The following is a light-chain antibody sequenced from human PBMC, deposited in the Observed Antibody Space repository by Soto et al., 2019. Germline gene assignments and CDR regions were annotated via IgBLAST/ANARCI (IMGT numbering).Light chain of an antibody. J-gene: IGKJ4*01. Sequence: IVMTQSPATLSAYPGEGATLSCKAGQNVYSNLAWYQQRPGQPPRLLIYDASTRATGISARFSGSGYGTEFTLTISSLQSEDFAVYFCQQCRNWPLTFGGGTKVDIK. V-gene: IGKV3-15*01. CDR3: QQCRNWPLT. CDR2: DAS. CDR1: QNVYSN.